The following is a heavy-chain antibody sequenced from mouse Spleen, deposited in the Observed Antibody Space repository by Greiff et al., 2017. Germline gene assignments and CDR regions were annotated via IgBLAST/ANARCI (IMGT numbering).Heavy chain of an antibody. V-gene: IGHV1-52*01. CDR3: AREGGDFYAMDY. Sequence: QVQLQQSGAELVRPGSSVKLSCKASGYTFTSYWMHWVKQRPIQGLEWIGNIYPSDSETHYNQKFKDKATLTVDKSSSTTYMQLSSLTSEDSAVYYCAREGGDFYAMDYWGQGTSVTVSS. CDR1: GYTFTSYW. CDR2: IYPSDSET. J-gene: IGHJ4*01. D-gene: IGHD2-13*01.